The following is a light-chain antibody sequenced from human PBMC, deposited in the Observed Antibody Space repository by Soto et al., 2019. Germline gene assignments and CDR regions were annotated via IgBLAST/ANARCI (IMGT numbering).Light chain of an antibody. CDR3: QHLNGYTIT. CDR1: QGVSSH. V-gene: IGKV1-9*01. Sequence: IQLTQFPSSLSASVGDRVTITCRASQGVSSHLAWHHQKPGKAPKLLIYEVSTLQSGVPSRFSGSVSGTDGAITISSLQPEDGSTYYCQHLNGYTITFGQGTRLEIK. J-gene: IGKJ5*01. CDR2: EVS.